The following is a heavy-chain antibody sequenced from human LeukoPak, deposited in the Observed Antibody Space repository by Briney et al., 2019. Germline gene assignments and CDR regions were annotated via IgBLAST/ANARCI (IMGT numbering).Heavy chain of an antibody. D-gene: IGHD3-3*01. J-gene: IGHJ4*02. CDR3: ARGGHVLRFLEWVTS. CDR1: GFTFSSYS. Sequence: GGSLRLSCAASGFTFSSYSMNWVRQAPGKGLEWVSYISSSSSTIYYADSVKGRFTISRDNAKNSLYLQMNSLRDEDTAVYYCARGGHVLRFLEWVTSWGQGTLVTVSS. V-gene: IGHV3-48*02. CDR2: ISSSSSTI.